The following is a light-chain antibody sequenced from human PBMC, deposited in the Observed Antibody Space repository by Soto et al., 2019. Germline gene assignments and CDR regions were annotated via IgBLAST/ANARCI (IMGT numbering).Light chain of an antibody. CDR1: SSNIGSNY. CDR3: AAWDDSLSGRV. V-gene: IGLV1-47*01. CDR2: RNN. J-gene: IGLJ3*02. Sequence: QSVLTQSPSASGTPGQRVTISCSGSSSNIGSNYVYWYQQLPGTAPKLLIYRNNQRPSGVPDRFSGSKSGTSASLAISGLRSEDEADYYCAAWDDSLSGRVFGGGTKLTVL.